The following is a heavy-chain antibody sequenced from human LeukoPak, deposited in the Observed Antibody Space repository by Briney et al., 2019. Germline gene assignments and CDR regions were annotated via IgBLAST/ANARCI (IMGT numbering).Heavy chain of an antibody. CDR3: ARGQRAHVEWSPYMDV. CDR2: INSDGSTT. D-gene: IGHD3-3*01. CDR1: GFTFSSYW. V-gene: IGHV3-74*01. Sequence: GGSLRLSCAASGFTFSSYWMHWVRQAPGKGLVWVSRINSDGSTTNYADSVKGRFTLSRDNSKNTLYLQMNNLRTEDTAVYYCARGQRAHVEWSPYMDVWGKGTTVTVSS. J-gene: IGHJ6*04.